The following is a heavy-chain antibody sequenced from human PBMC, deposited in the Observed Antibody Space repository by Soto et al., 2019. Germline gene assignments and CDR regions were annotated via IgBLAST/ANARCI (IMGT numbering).Heavy chain of an antibody. D-gene: IGHD6-19*01. J-gene: IGHJ4*02. CDR2: ISGSGGSS. CDR3: ARGGLLGLVQHY. V-gene: IGHV3-23*01. CDR1: GFTLSNYA. Sequence: EVQLLESGGGLVQPGGSLRLSCAASGFTLSNYAMSWVRQAPGKGLEWVSAISGSGGSSHYADSVKGRFTISRDNSKNLLYLQMNSPRAEDTAVYYCARGGLLGLVQHYWGQGTLVTVSS.